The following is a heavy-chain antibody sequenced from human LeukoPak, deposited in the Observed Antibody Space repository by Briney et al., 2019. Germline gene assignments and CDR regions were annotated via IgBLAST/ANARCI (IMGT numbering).Heavy chain of an antibody. CDR3: ARHVGITMVRGGMDV. Sequence: GGSLRLSCAASGFTFSSYAMHWVRQAPGKGLEWVAVISYDGSNKYYADSVKGRFTISRDNSKNTLYLQMNSLRAEDTAVYYCARHVGITMVRGGMDVWGQGTTVTVSS. CDR1: GFTFSSYA. V-gene: IGHV3-30*07. D-gene: IGHD3-10*01. CDR2: ISYDGSNK. J-gene: IGHJ6*02.